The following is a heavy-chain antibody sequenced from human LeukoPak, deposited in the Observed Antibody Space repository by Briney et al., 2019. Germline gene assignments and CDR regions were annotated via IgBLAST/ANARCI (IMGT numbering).Heavy chain of an antibody. CDR2: ISAYNGNT. J-gene: IGHJ5*02. CDR3: ARADGDYEKNWFVP. Sequence: ASVNVSCKASGYTFTSYGISWARQAPGQGHEWVGWISAYNGNTNYAQKSQGGVTMTTDTSTSTAYMELKSLRSDDTAVYYCARADGDYEKNWFVPWGQGTLVTVSS. V-gene: IGHV1-18*01. CDR1: GYTFTSYG. D-gene: IGHD4-17*01.